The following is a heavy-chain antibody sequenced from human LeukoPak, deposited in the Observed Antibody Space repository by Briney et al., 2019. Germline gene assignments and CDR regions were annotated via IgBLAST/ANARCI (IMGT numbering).Heavy chain of an antibody. D-gene: IGHD3-9*01. CDR3: ARDSGPFDYLLSFDY. CDR2: ISYDGSNK. Sequence: GGSLRLSCAASGFTFSSYAMHWVRQAPGKGLEWVAVISYDGSNKNYADSVKGRFTISGDNSKNTLYLQLNSLRDEDTAVYYCARDSGPFDYLLSFDYGGQGTLVTVSA. CDR1: GFTFSSYA. J-gene: IGHJ4*02. V-gene: IGHV3-30*14.